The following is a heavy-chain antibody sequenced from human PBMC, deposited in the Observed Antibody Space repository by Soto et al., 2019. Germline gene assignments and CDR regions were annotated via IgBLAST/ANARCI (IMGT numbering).Heavy chain of an antibody. D-gene: IGHD2-15*01. CDR2: IKSKTDGGTT. CDR1: GFTFSNAW. Sequence: GGSLRLSCAASGFTFSNAWMNWVRQAPGKGLEWVGRIKSKTDGGTTDYAAPVKGRFTISRDDSKNTLYLQMNSLKTEDTAVYYCTATGQYCSGGSCYSLDYYYYGMDVWGQGTTVTVSS. CDR3: TATGQYCSGGSCYSLDYYYYGMDV. V-gene: IGHV3-15*07. J-gene: IGHJ6*02.